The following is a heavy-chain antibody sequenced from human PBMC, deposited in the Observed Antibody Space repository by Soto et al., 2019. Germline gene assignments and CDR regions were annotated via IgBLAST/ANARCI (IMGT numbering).Heavy chain of an antibody. D-gene: IGHD2-15*01. CDR1: GDSISTVDYF. J-gene: IGHJ5*01. Sequence: SETLSLTCSVSGDSISTVDYFWAWIRQPPGQALEYIGYIYKSATTYYNPSFESPVAISLDTSKSQFSLNVTSVTAADTAVYFCARGRYCLTGRCFPNWFDSWGQGTLVTVSS. CDR3: ARGRYCLTGRCFPNWFDS. V-gene: IGHV4-30-4*01. CDR2: IYKSATT.